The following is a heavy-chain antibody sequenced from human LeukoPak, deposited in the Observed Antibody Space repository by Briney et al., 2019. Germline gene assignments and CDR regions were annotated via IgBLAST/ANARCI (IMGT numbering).Heavy chain of an antibody. CDR2: ISYDGSNK. CDR1: GFTFSSYA. Sequence: PGGSLRLSCAASGFTFSSYAMHWVRQAPGKGLEWMAVISYDGSNKYYADSVKGRFTISRDNSKNTLYLQMNSLRAEDTAVYYCARVLESDPEYYFDYWGQGTLVTVSS. CDR3: ARVLESDPEYYFDY. D-gene: IGHD1-1*01. V-gene: IGHV3-30*04. J-gene: IGHJ4*02.